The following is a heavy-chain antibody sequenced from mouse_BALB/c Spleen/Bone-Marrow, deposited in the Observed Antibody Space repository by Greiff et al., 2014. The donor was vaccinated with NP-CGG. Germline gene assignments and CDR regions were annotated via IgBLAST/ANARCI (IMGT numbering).Heavy chain of an antibody. Sequence: EVQRVESGGGLVKPGGSLKLSCAASGFAFSSYDMSWVRQTPEKRLEWVAYISSGGGSTYYADTVKGRFTISRDNAKNTLYLQMSSLKSEDTAMYYCARQILRGFGYRGQGTPVTVSA. CDR2: ISSGGGST. CDR1: GFAFSSYD. J-gene: IGHJ3*02. V-gene: IGHV5-12-1*01. D-gene: IGHD1-1*01. CDR3: ARQILRGFGY.